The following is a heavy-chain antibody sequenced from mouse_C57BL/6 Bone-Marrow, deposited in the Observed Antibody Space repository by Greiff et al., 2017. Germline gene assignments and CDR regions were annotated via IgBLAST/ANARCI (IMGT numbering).Heavy chain of an antibody. D-gene: IGHD1-1*01. CDR3: ARLRITTVVGGFDY. V-gene: IGHV1-64*01. Sequence: QVQLQQPGAELVKPGASVKLSCKASGYTFTSYWMHWVKQRPGQGLEWIGMIHPNSGSTNYNEKFKSKATLTVDNSSSTAYMQLSSLTSEDSAVYFCARLRITTVVGGFDYRGQGTTLTVSS. CDR2: IHPNSGST. J-gene: IGHJ2*01. CDR1: GYTFTSYW.